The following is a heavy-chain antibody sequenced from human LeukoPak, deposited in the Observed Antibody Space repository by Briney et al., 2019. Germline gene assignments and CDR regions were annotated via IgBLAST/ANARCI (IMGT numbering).Heavy chain of an antibody. CDR1: TGSFSGYY. D-gene: IGHD3-10*01. CDR2: INHSGST. Sequence: KPSETLSLTCAVYTGSFSGYYWSWIRQPPGKGLEWIGEINHSGSTNYNPSLKSRVTISVDTSKNQFSLKLSSVTAADTAVYYCARNGIYGSGSYYRYNWFDPWGQGTLVTVSS. J-gene: IGHJ5*02. CDR3: ARNGIYGSGSYYRYNWFDP. V-gene: IGHV4-34*01.